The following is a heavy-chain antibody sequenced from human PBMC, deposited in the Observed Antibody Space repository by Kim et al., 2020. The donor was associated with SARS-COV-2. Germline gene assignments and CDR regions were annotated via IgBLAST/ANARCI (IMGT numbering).Heavy chain of an antibody. V-gene: IGHV3-21*01. Sequence: GGSLRLSCAASGFTFSNYSTAWVRQAPGKGLEWVSSISSGSSYIYYADSLKGRFTISRDNAKKTLYLQMNSLRAEDTAVYYCARPLSYRIFRGSGTDVWSQGATVSLPS. CDR3: ARPLSYRIFRGSGTDV. CDR2: ISSGSSYI. D-gene: IGHD3-10*01. J-gene: IGHJ6*02. CDR1: GFTFSNYS.